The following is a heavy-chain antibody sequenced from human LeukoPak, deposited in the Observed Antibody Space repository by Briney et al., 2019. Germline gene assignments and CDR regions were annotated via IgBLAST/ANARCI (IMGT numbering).Heavy chain of an antibody. CDR2: ISSSGSTI. CDR1: GFTFSDYY. V-gene: IGHV3-11*04. Sequence: GGSLRLSCAASGFTFSDYYMSWIRQAPGKGLEWVSYISSSGSTIYYADSVKGRFTISRDNAKNSLYLQMNSLRAEDTAVYYCARAARWELLAPYYYYYMDVWGKGATVTVSS. J-gene: IGHJ6*03. CDR3: ARAARWELLAPYYYYYMDV. D-gene: IGHD1-26*01.